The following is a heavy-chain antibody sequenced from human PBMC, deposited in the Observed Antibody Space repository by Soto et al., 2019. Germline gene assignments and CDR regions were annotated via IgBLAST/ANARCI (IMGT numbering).Heavy chain of an antibody. D-gene: IGHD6-13*01. CDR1: GFTFSSYG. V-gene: IGHV3-30*18. CDR2: ISYDGSNK. Sequence: QVQLVESGGGVVQPGRSLRLACAASGFTFSSYGMHWVRQAPGKGLEWVAVISYDGSNKYYADSVKGRFTISRDNSKPTLYLQMNSLRAEDTAVYYCAKDLSLGSSSWYGAFDIWGQGTMVTVSS. J-gene: IGHJ3*02. CDR3: AKDLSLGSSSWYGAFDI.